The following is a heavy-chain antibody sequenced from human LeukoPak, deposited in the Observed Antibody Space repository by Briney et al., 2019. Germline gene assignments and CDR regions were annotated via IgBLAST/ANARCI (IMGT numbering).Heavy chain of an antibody. CDR3: ARGGYSYGLAPYYYYMDV. Sequence: ASVKVSCKASGGTFSSYAISWVRQAPGQGLEWMGGIIPIFGTANYAQKFQGRVTITTDESTGTAYMGLSSLRSEDTAVYYCARGGYSYGLAPYYYYMDVWGKGTTVTVSS. CDR1: GGTFSSYA. V-gene: IGHV1-69*05. D-gene: IGHD5-18*01. J-gene: IGHJ6*03. CDR2: IIPIFGTA.